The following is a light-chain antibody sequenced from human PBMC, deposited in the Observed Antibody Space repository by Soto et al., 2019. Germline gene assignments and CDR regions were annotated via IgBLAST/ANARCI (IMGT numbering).Light chain of an antibody. CDR2: AAS. J-gene: IGKJ1*01. CDR3: QQSYSTTWT. Sequence: DIQMTQSPSSLSASVGDRVTITCRASQNIDHHLNWYQHKPGRAPKLLMDAASRMQSGVPSRLSGSRTGTEFTLIINSLQPEDFATYYCQQSYSTTWTFGQGTRVEVK. V-gene: IGKV1-39*01. CDR1: QNIDHH.